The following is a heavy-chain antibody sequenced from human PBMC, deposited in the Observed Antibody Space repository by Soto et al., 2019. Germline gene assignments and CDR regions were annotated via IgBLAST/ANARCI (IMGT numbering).Heavy chain of an antibody. CDR1: GYSFTSYW. CDR2: IYPGDSDT. Sequence: GESLKISCKGPGYSFTSYWIGWARQMPGKGLEWMGIIYPGDSDTRYSPSFQGQVTISADKSISTAYVQWSSLKASDTAMYYCARQRYGGKYYYGMDVWGQGTTVTVSS. J-gene: IGHJ6*02. D-gene: IGHD5-18*01. CDR3: ARQRYGGKYYYGMDV. V-gene: IGHV5-51*01.